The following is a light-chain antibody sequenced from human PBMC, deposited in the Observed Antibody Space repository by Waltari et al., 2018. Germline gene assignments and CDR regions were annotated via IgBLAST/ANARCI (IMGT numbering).Light chain of an antibody. CDR3: QQFHSYPRT. J-gene: IGKJ1*01. CDR1: QWLLYSSNGQNY. CDR2: WAS. Sequence: DVVMTPSPDSLAMALGERATINCKSRQWLLYSSNGQNYLAWFQQKPGQPPKLLIYWASIRESGVPDRFSGSGSETDFTLTISSLQAEDVAIYYCQQFHSYPRTFGQGTKVEIK. V-gene: IGKV4-1*01.